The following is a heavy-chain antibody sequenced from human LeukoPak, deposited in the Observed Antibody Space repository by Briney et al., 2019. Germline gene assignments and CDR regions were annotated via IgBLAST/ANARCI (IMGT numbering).Heavy chain of an antibody. CDR2: ISAYNGNT. CDR3: ARGEERIQLWFTFDY. Sequence: ASVKVSCKASGYTFTSYGISWVRQAPGQGLEWMGWISAYNGNTNYAQKLQGRVTMTTDTSTSTAYMELSSLRSEDTAVYYCARGEERIQLWFTFDYWGQGTLVTVSS. CDR1: GYTFTSYG. V-gene: IGHV1-18*01. J-gene: IGHJ4*02. D-gene: IGHD5-18*01.